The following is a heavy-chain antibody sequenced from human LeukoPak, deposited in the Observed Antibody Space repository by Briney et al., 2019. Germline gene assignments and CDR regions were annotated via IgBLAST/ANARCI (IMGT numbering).Heavy chain of an antibody. CDR1: GFTFSSYS. D-gene: IGHD6-19*01. CDR3: ASFETVAAYPFDY. Sequence: GGSLRLSCAASGFTFSSYSMNWARQAPGKGLEWVSSISGNSIYIYYADSVKGRFTISRDNAKNSLYLQMSSLRVADTAVYYCASFETVAAYPFDYWGQGTLVTVSS. V-gene: IGHV3-21*01. J-gene: IGHJ4*02. CDR2: ISGNSIYI.